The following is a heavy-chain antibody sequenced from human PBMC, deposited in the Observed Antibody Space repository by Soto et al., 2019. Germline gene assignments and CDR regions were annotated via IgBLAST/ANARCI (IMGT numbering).Heavy chain of an antibody. V-gene: IGHV4-34*01. CDR1: GGSFSGYY. D-gene: IGHD2-2*01. Sequence: PSETLSLTCAVYGGSFSGYYWSWIRQPPGKGLEWIGEINHSGSTNYNPSLKSRVTISVDTSKNQFSLKLSSVTAADTAVYYCARGQPRRGWLDPWGQGTLVTVSS. CDR3: ARGQPRRGWLDP. CDR2: INHSGST. J-gene: IGHJ5*02.